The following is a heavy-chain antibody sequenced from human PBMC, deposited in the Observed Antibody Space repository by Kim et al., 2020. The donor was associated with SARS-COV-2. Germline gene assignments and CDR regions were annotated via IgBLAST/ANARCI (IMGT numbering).Heavy chain of an antibody. CDR1: GGSISSSNW. CDR3: ARDSSWDYDSIAYYYPALY. V-gene: IGHV4-4*02. Sequence: SETLSLTCAVSGGSISSSNWWSWVRQPPGKGLEWIGEIYHSGSTNYNPSLKSRVTISVDKSKNHFSLKLSSVTAADTAVYYCARDSSWDYDSIAYYYPALYWGQGTLVTVSS. J-gene: IGHJ4*02. CDR2: IYHSGST. D-gene: IGHD3-22*01.